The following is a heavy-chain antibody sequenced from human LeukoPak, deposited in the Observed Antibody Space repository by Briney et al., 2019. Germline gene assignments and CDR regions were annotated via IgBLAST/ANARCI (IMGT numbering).Heavy chain of an antibody. CDR1: GYSFTNYW. J-gene: IGHJ3*02. CDR2: IYPGDSDT. V-gene: IGHV5-51*01. D-gene: IGHD3-22*01. CDR3: ARPGHYYDSSGYYPDAFDI. Sequence: GESLKISCKGSGYSFTNYWIGWVRQMPGKGLEWMGIIYPGDSDTRYSPSFQGQVTISADKSISTAYLQWSSLKASDTAMYYCARPGHYYDSSGYYPDAFDIWGQGTMVTVSS.